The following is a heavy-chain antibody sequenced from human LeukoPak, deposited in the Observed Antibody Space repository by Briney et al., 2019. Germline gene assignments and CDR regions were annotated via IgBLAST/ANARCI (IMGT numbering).Heavy chain of an antibody. CDR3: ARDFSSSSTVYYYYYMDV. D-gene: IGHD6-6*01. Sequence: PSETLSLTCTVSGGSISSYYWSWIRQPAGKGLEWIGRIYTSGSTNYNPSLKSRVTMSVDTSKNQFSLKLSSVTAADTAIYYCARDFSSSSTVYYYYYMDVWGKGTTVTVSS. CDR2: IYTSGST. J-gene: IGHJ6*03. V-gene: IGHV4-4*07. CDR1: GGSISSYY.